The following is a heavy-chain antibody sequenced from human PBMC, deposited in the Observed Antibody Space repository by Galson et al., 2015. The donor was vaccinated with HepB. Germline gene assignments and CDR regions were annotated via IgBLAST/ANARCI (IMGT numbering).Heavy chain of an antibody. J-gene: IGHJ4*02. CDR3: AKERGYSYGPGPNY. Sequence: SLRLSCAASGFTFSSYGMHWVRQAPGKGLEWVAFIRYDGSNKYYADSVKGRFTISRDNSKNTLYLQMNSLRAEDTAVYYCAKERGYSYGPGPNYWGQGTLVTVSS. CDR1: GFTFSSYG. D-gene: IGHD5-18*01. V-gene: IGHV3-30*02. CDR2: IRYDGSNK.